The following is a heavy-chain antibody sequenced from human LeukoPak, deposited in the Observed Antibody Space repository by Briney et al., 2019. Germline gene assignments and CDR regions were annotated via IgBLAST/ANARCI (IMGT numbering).Heavy chain of an antibody. CDR3: TRDRGTYNWFDP. V-gene: IGHV3-73*01. D-gene: IGHD2-15*01. CDR2: IDKKDNLYAT. J-gene: IGHJ5*02. CDR1: GFTFSGSA. Sequence: GGSLRLSCVASGFTFSGSAVHWVRQSSGKGLEWVGHIDKKDNLYATAYAESVKGRFTISRDDSKDTAFLHMDSLKTEDTALYYCTRDRGTYNWFDPWGQGTLVTVSS.